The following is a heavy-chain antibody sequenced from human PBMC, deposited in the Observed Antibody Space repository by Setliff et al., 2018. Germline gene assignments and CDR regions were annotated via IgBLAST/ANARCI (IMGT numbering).Heavy chain of an antibody. CDR1: GLSFRDHF. V-gene: IGHV3-72*01. CDR3: TRDFWPASSGFAFGQ. CDR2: TRNKALNYAT. J-gene: IGHJ4*02. D-gene: IGHD3-22*01. Sequence: GSLRLSCAASGLSFRDHFMDWVRQAPGKGLEWLGRTRNKALNYATEYAASVEGRFTISRDDSKSIAYLRMNSLKTDDTAVYYCTRDFWPASSGFAFGQWGQGTLVTVSS.